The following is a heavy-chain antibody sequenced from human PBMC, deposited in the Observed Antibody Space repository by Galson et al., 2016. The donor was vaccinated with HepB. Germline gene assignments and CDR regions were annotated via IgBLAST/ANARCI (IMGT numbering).Heavy chain of an antibody. V-gene: IGHV3-15*07. CDR2: IKNKPDGETA. Sequence: SLRLSCAASGFTFRNAWMNWVRQAPGKGLEWVGRIKNKPDGETADYAAPVKGRFSISRDDSKSTLYLHMTSLRTEDTALYYCTKVPYGINYLGMDVWGQGTTVTVSS. CDR1: GFTFRNAW. CDR3: TKVPYGINYLGMDV. J-gene: IGHJ6*02. D-gene: IGHD4-17*01.